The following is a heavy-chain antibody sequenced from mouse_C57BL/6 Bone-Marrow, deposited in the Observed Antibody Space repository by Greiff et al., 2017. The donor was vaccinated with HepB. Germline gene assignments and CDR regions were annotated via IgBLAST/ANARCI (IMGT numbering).Heavy chain of an antibody. V-gene: IGHV1-62-2*01. CDR2: FYPGSGSI. D-gene: IGHD1-1*01. CDR1: GYTFTEYT. CDR3: ARHEEVITTVVAPFDY. Sequence: VEPGASVKLSCKASGYTFTEYTIHWVKQRSGQGLEWIGWFYPGSGSIKYNEKFKDKATLTADKSSSTVYMELSRLTSEDSAVYFCARHEEVITTVVAPFDYWGQGTTLTVSS. J-gene: IGHJ2*01.